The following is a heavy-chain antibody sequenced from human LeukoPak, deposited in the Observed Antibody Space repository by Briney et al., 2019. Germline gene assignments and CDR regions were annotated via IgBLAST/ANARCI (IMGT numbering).Heavy chain of an antibody. V-gene: IGHV3-23*01. J-gene: IGHJ4*02. D-gene: IGHD1-1*01. CDR2: ISGSGDST. CDR1: GFTFSSYA. CDR3: AREMPTTETFDY. Sequence: GGSLRLSCAASGFTFSSYAMSWVRQAPGKGLEWVSAISGSGDSTYYADSVKGRFTISRDTSKNTLYLQMSSLRSEDTAVYYCAREMPTTETFDYWGQGTLVTVSS.